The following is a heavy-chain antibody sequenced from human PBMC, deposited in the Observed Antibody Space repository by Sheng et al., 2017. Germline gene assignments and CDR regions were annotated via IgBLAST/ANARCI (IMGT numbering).Heavy chain of an antibody. CDR1: GFTFSSYA. CDR2: ISYDGSNK. D-gene: IGHD3-10*01. J-gene: IGHJ6*02. Sequence: QVQLVESGGGVVQPGRSLRLSCAASGFTFSSYAMHWVRQAPGKGLEWVAVISYDGSNKYYADSVKGRFTISRDNSKNTLYLQVNSLRAEDTAVYYCASLDVGSGSYYNSPHYYYYYYGMDVWGQ. CDR3: ASLDVGSGSYYNSPHYYYYYYGMDV. V-gene: IGHV3-30*04.